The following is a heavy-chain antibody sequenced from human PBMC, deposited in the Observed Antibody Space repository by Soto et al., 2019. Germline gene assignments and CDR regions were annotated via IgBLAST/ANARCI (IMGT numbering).Heavy chain of an antibody. V-gene: IGHV3-48*03. CDR3: AREGADTAMSRAAAPCMDV. CDR1: GFTFSSYE. J-gene: IGHJ6*02. CDR2: ISSSGRTI. D-gene: IGHD5-18*01. Sequence: PGGSLRLSCAASGFTFSSYEMNWVRQAPGKGLEWVSYISSSGRTIYYADSVKGRFTISRDNAKNSLYLQMNSLSDDDTHVYYCAREGADTAMSRAAAPCMDVWGQGTTVAVSS.